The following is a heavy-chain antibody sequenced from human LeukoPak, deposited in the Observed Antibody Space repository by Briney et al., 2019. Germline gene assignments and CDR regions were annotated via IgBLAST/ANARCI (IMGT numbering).Heavy chain of an antibody. CDR3: ARRDLIRAAGFDY. Sequence: PSETLSLTCTVSGGSISSSSYYWGWIRQPPGKGLEWIGSIYYSGSTYYNPSLKSRVTISVDTSKNQFSLKLSSVTAADTAVYYCARRDLIRAAGFDYWAREPWSPSPQ. CDR1: GGSISSSSYY. CDR2: IYYSGST. J-gene: IGHJ4*02. D-gene: IGHD6-13*01. V-gene: IGHV4-39*01.